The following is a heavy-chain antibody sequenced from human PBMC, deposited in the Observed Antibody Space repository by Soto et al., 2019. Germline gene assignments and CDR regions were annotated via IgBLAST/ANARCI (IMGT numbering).Heavy chain of an antibody. V-gene: IGHV4-59*01. CDR1: GGSISSYY. Sequence: GGSISSYYWSWIRQPPGKGLEWIGYIYYSGSTNYNPSLKSRVTISVDTSKNQFSLKLSSVTAADTAVYYCARDGRATGTTRSYYYGMDVWGQGTTVTVSS. CDR3: ARDGRATGTTRSYYYGMDV. J-gene: IGHJ6*02. CDR2: IYYSGST. D-gene: IGHD1-1*01.